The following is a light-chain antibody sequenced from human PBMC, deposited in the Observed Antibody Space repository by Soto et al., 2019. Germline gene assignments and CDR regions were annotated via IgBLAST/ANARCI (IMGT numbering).Light chain of an antibody. CDR1: SGDIGSYNR. J-gene: IGLJ1*01. CDR2: EVT. Sequence: QSVLTQPPSASGTPGQRVTISCTGTSGDIGSYNRVSWYQQHPGKAPKLIIYEVTDRPSGVSNRFSGSKSDNTASLTISGLQAEDEAEYYCSSYTNINTRACVFGTGTKVTVL. V-gene: IGLV2-14*01. CDR3: SSYTNINTRACV.